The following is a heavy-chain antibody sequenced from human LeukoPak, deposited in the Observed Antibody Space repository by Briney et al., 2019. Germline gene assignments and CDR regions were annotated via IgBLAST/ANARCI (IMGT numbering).Heavy chain of an antibody. J-gene: IGHJ4*02. CDR1: GGSISSSSYY. D-gene: IGHD6-13*01. CDR3: ARGEGYSSTWYQPHFDY. Sequence: PSETLSLTCTVSGGSISSSSYYWGWIRQPPGKGLEWIGSIYYSGNTYYNPSLKSRVTMSVDTSKNQFSLKLSSVTAADTAVYYCARGEGYSSTWYQPHFDYWGQGTLVTVSS. CDR2: IYYSGNT. V-gene: IGHV4-39*01.